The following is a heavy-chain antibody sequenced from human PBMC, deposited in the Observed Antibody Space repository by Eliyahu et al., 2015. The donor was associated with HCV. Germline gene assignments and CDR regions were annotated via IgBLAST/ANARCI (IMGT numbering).Heavy chain of an antibody. V-gene: IGHV3-21*01. J-gene: IGHJ4*02. CDR1: GFTFVGYT. CDR3: ARPTVTGVHYFDY. D-gene: IGHD4-17*01. Sequence: EVQLVESGGGLVKPGGSLRLSCAASGFTFVGYTMNWVRQAPGTGLEWVSSISYSNTYIYYADSVKGRFTISRDNAKNSLYLQMNSLRAEDTAVYYCARPTVTGVHYFDYWGQGTLVTVSS. CDR2: ISYSNTYI.